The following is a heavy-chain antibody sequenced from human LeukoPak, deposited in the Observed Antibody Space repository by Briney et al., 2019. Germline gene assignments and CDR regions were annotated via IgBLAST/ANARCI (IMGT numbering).Heavy chain of an antibody. J-gene: IGHJ4*02. CDR3: ARDQEAFDY. CDR2: INPSGGST. CDR1: GYTFTSYF. V-gene: IGHV1-46*01. Sequence: ASVKVSCKASGYTFTSYFMHWVRQAPGQGLEWMGIINPSGGSTSYAQKFQGRVTVTRDTSTSTVHMELSGLRSEDTAVYYCARDQEAFDYWGQGTLVTVSS.